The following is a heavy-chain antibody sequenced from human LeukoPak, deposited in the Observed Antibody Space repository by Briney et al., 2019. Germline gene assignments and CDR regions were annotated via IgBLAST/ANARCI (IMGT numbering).Heavy chain of an antibody. V-gene: IGHV3-30-3*01. D-gene: IGHD5-24*01. CDR3: ARVPVEMAGPGGVKPPLFDY. Sequence: GGSLRLSCAASGFTFSSYAMHWVRQAPGKGLEWVAVISYDGSNKYYADSVKGRFTISRDNSKNTLYLQMNSLRAEDTAVYYCARVPVEMAGPGGVKPPLFDYWGQGTLVTVSS. CDR1: GFTFSSYA. CDR2: ISYDGSNK. J-gene: IGHJ4*02.